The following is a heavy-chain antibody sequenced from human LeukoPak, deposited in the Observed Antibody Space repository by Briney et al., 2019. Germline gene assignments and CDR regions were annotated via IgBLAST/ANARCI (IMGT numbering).Heavy chain of an antibody. J-gene: IGHJ4*02. Sequence: ASVKVSCKASGYTFTSYDINWVRQATGQGLEWMGWMNPNSGNTGYAQKFQGRVTMTRNTSISTAYMELRSLRSDDTAVYYCARDPGTVVTYDYWGQGTLVTVSS. CDR1: GYTFTSYD. CDR2: MNPNSGNT. D-gene: IGHD4-23*01. V-gene: IGHV1-8*01. CDR3: ARDPGTVVTYDY.